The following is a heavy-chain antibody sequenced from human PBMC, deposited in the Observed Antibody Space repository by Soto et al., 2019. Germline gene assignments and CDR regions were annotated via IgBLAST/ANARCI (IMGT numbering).Heavy chain of an antibody. D-gene: IGHD6-6*01. Sequence: QVQLVESGGGVVQPGRSLRLSCAASGFTFSSYGMHWVRQAPGKGLEWVAVISYDGSNKYYADSVKGRFTISRDNSKNTLYLQMTSLRAEDTAVYYCAKEGGIAARPYGMDVWGQGTTVTVSS. CDR3: AKEGGIAARPYGMDV. V-gene: IGHV3-30*18. CDR1: GFTFSSYG. CDR2: ISYDGSNK. J-gene: IGHJ6*02.